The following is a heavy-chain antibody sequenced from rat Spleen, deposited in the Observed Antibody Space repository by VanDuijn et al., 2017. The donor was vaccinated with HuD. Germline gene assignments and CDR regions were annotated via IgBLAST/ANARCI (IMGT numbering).Heavy chain of an antibody. CDR3: ARPNYPGFNYFDY. Sequence: EVQLVESGGGLVQPGRSLKLSCVASGFTFNNYWMTWIRQAPGKGLEWVASITNTGRSTYYPDSVRGRFTISRDNAKSTLYLQMDSLRSEDTATYYCARPNYPGFNYFDYWGQGVMVTVSS. J-gene: IGHJ2*01. CDR2: ITNTGRST. D-gene: IGHD1-4*01. CDR1: GFTFNNYW. V-gene: IGHV5-31*01.